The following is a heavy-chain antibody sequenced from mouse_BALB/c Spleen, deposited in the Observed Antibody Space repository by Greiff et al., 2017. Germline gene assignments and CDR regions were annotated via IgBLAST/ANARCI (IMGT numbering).Heavy chain of an antibody. Sequence: EVQGVESGGGLVKPGGSLKLSGAASGFTFSGYASSWFRQSPGRRREWVAEISSGGSYTYYPDTVTGRFTISRDNAMNTLYLEMSSLRSEDTAMYYCARYYYGSSWRIFDYWGQGTTLTVSS. V-gene: IGHV5-9-4*01. D-gene: IGHD1-1*01. CDR2: ISSGGSYT. CDR1: GFTFSGYA. J-gene: IGHJ2*01. CDR3: ARYYYGSSWRIFDY.